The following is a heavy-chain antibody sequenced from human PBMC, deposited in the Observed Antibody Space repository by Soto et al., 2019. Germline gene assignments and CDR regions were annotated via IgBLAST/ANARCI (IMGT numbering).Heavy chain of an antibody. CDR3: ARDWAAPGPFDD. D-gene: IGHD6-13*01. CDR2: ISAYNGNT. J-gene: IGHJ4*02. V-gene: IGHV1-18*01. Sequence: ASVKVSCKASGYTFTSYGISWVRQAPGQGLEWMGWISAYNGNTNYAQKLQGRVTMTTDTSTSTAYMELRSLRSDDTAVYYCARDWAAPGPFDDRGPGVLVTLSS. CDR1: GYTFTSYG.